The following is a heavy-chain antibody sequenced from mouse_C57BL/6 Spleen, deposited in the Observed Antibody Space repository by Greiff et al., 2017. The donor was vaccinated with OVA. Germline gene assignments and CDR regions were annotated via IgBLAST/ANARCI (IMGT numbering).Heavy chain of an antibody. CDR1: GYAFSSYW. V-gene: IGHV1-80*01. CDR2: IYPGDGDT. Sequence: VQLQQSGAELVKPGASVKISCKASGYAFSSYWMNWVKQRPGKGLEWIGQIYPGDGDTNYNGKFKGKATLTADKSSSTAYMQLSSLTSEDSAVYFCASSYYDYDEGFAYWGQGTLVTVSA. D-gene: IGHD2-4*01. J-gene: IGHJ3*01. CDR3: ASSYYDYDEGFAY.